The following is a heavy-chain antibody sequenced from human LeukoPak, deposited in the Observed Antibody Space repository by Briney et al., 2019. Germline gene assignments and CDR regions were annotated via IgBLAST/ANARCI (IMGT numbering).Heavy chain of an antibody. D-gene: IGHD3-10*01. CDR1: GYPFSAHF. J-gene: IGHJ4*02. V-gene: IGHV7-4-1*02. Sequence: ASVTVSCKASGYPFSAHFLNWVRQAPGQGLEWMGNIDTTTGNPRYAQDFTGRFVFSLDTSVSTAYLQITSLMADDTAAYYCVRGTPTPGMDYWGQGTQVTVSS. CDR3: VRGTPTPGMDY. CDR2: IDTTTGNP.